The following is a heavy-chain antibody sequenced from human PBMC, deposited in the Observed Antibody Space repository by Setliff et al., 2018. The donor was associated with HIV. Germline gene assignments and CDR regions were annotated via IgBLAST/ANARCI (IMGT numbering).Heavy chain of an antibody. CDR1: GYTHTELS. CDR2: FDPEDGEV. J-gene: IGHJ6*03. Sequence: ASVKVSCKVSGYTHTELSIHWVRQAPGKGLEWMGGFDPEDGEVVYAQKFEGRVTMTEDTSTDTAYMELSSLRSGDTAVYYCARIGRTPYYYYYMDVWGKGTTVTV. CDR3: ARIGRTPYYYYYMDV. D-gene: IGHD2-15*01. V-gene: IGHV1-24*01.